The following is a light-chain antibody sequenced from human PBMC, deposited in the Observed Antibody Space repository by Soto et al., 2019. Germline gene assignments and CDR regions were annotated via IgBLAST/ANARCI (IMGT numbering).Light chain of an antibody. J-gene: IGKJ2*01. CDR3: QQASSFPHT. V-gene: IGKV1-12*01. CDR1: QDINKW. CDR2: AAS. Sequence: DIQMTQSPSSVSAPVGDRVTISCRASQDINKWLAWYQQKPGKAPKLLISAASTLQSRVPSRFSGSGSGTEFTLTIQSLQPDDIATYYCQQASSFPHTFGQGTKLEIK.